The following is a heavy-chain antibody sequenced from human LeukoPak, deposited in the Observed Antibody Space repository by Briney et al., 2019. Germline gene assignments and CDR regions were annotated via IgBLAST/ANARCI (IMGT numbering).Heavy chain of an antibody. J-gene: IGHJ6*03. D-gene: IGHD4-17*01. CDR1: GGSISSYY. CDR2: NYYSGST. Sequence: PSETLSLTCTVSGGSISSYYWSWIRQPPGKGLEWIGYNYYSGSTNYNPSLKSRVTISVDTSKNQFSLKLSSVTAADTAVYYCARGLQNYGDAQGPFDYYYYMDVWGKGTTVTVSS. V-gene: IGHV4-59*01. CDR3: ARGLQNYGDAQGPFDYYYYMDV.